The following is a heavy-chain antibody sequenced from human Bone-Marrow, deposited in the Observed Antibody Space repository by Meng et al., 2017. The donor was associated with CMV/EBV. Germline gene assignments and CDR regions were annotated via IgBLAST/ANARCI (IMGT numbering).Heavy chain of an antibody. D-gene: IGHD3-9*01. V-gene: IGHV3-20*04. J-gene: IGHJ4*02. CDR2: INWNGGST. Sequence: GESLKISCAASGFTFDDYGMSWVRQAPGKGLEWVSGINWNGGSTGYADSVKGRFTSSRDNAKNSLYLQMNSLRAEDTAVYYCAKTTDYYYFDHWGQGTLVTVSS. CDR1: GFTFDDYG. CDR3: AKTTDYYYFDH.